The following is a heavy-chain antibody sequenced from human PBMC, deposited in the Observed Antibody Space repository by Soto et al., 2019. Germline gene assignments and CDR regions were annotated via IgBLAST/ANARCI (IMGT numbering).Heavy chain of an antibody. V-gene: IGHV3-30*18. D-gene: IGHD1-1*01. Sequence: VQLVESGGGLVQPGGSLRLSCVASEFTFSDHGMHWVRQAPGKGLEWVAVISHDGNSKYYGDSVKGRFTVSRDNSNNMAYLQMNSLRLEDTAMYYCAKQFDLGGLEDYWGQGTLVTVSS. J-gene: IGHJ4*02. CDR2: ISHDGNSK. CDR3: AKQFDLGGLEDY. CDR1: EFTFSDHG.